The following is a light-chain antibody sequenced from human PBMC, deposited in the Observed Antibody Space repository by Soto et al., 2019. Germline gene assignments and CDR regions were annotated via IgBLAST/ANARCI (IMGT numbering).Light chain of an antibody. V-gene: IGLV7-46*01. CDR2: DTS. CDR1: TGPVTSGHF. Sequence: QAVVTQEPSLTVSPGGTVTLTCGSSTGPVTSGHFPYWFQQKPGQAPRTLIYDTSSKHSWTPARFSGSLLGGKAALTLSGAQPEDEAEYYCLLSYSGARLQRIFGGGTKLTVL. CDR3: LLSYSGARLQRI. J-gene: IGLJ2*01.